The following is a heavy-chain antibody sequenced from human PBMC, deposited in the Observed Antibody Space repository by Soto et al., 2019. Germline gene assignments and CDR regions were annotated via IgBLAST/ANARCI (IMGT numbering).Heavy chain of an antibody. CDR3: AKIPTGSGSSKFDY. Sequence: VGSLRLSCAASGFTFRTYAMNWFRQAPGNGLEWISAISGSGSFTHHADSVRGRFTISRDNSQNQLYLQMNNLRGDDTAMYYCAKIPTGSGSSKFDYWGQGIQVTVSS. V-gene: IGHV3-23*01. J-gene: IGHJ4*02. D-gene: IGHD3-10*01. CDR2: ISGSGSFT. CDR1: GFTFRTYA.